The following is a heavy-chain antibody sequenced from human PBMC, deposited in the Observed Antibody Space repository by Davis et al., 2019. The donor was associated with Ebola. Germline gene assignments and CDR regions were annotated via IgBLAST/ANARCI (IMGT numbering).Heavy chain of an antibody. D-gene: IGHD7-27*01. CDR1: GYTFTSYG. CDR3: ALGNWFDP. CDR2: ISAYNGNT. Sequence: AASVKVSCKASGYTFTSYGISWVRQAPGQGLEWMGWISAYNGNTNYAQKFQGRVTITRDTSASTAYMELSSLRSEDTAVYYCALGNWFDPWGQGTLVTVSS. V-gene: IGHV1-18*01. J-gene: IGHJ5*02.